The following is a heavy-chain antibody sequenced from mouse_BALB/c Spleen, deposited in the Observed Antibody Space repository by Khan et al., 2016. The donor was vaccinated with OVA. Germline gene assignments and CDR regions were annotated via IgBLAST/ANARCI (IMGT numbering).Heavy chain of an antibody. Sequence: QVQLKQSGPGLVQPSQSLSITCTVSAFSLNTYGIHWIRQSQGKGLEWLGVIRSGGSTDYNGAFISRLSITKDNSKSQVFFKMNSLQADDTAMYYCSRNSYMYDFTYWGQGTLVTVSA. CDR1: AFSLNTYG. CDR2: IRSGGST. J-gene: IGHJ3*01. D-gene: IGHD2-14*01. CDR3: SRNSYMYDFTY. V-gene: IGHV2-2*01.